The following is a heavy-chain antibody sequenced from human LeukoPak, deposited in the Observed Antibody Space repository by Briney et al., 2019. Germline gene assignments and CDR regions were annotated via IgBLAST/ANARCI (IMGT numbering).Heavy chain of an antibody. J-gene: IGHJ4*02. CDR1: GYSISGGYY. D-gene: IGHD3-10*02. CDR2: IYHSGST. CDR3: VRDLMLLPALFGESYFDY. Sequence: PSETLSLTCSVSGYSISGGYYWGWIRQPPGKGLEWIGSIYHSGSTYQNPSLESRLTISIDTSTNQFSLRLRSVTAADTAVYYCVRDLMLLPALFGESYFDYWGQGTLVTVSS. V-gene: IGHV4-38-2*02.